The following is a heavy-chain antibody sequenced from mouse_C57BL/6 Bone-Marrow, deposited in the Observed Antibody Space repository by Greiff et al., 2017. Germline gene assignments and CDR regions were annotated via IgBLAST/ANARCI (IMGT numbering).Heavy chain of an antibody. D-gene: IGHD2-4*01. CDR3: ARNYYDYDVWFAY. V-gene: IGHV1-55*01. CDR1: GYTFTSYW. J-gene: IGHJ3*01. CDR2: IYPGSGST. Sequence: VQLQQPGAELVKPGASVKMSCKASGYTFTSYWITWVKQRPGQGLEWIGDIYPGSGSTNYNEKFKSKATLTVDTSSSTAYMQLSSLTSEDSAVYYCARNYYDYDVWFAYWGQGTLVTVSA.